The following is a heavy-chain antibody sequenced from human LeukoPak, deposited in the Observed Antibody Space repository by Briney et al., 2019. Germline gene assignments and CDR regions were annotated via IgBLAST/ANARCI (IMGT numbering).Heavy chain of an antibody. CDR1: GFTFSSYG. Sequence: QPGRSLRLSCAASGFTFSSYGMRWVRQAPGKGLEWVAVIWYDGSNKYYADSVKGRFTISRDSSENTLYLQMNSLRAEDTAVYYCARGGLYYDSSGYLDYWGQGTLVTVSS. J-gene: IGHJ4*02. CDR2: IWYDGSNK. D-gene: IGHD3-22*01. V-gene: IGHV3-33*01. CDR3: ARGGLYYDSSGYLDY.